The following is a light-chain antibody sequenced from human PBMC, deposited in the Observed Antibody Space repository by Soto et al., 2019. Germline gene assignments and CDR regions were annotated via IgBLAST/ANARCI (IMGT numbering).Light chain of an antibody. CDR3: QQYNDWPLT. V-gene: IGKV3-15*01. Sequence: EIVLTQSPATLSLSPGERATLSCRASQSVNSNLAWYQQKPGQAPRLLIYGASTRATGVPARFSGSGSGTEFTLTISSLQSEEFAVYYCQQYNDWPLTFGGGTKVDIK. CDR2: GAS. CDR1: QSVNSN. J-gene: IGKJ4*01.